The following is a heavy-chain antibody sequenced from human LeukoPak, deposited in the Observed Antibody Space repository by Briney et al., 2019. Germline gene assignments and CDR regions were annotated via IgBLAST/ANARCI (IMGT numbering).Heavy chain of an antibody. CDR2: INPSGGST. CDR1: GYTFTSYY. CDR3: ARDTPSSDCSSTSCSQGEYYYYYYGMDV. D-gene: IGHD2-2*01. J-gene: IGHJ6*02. V-gene: IGHV1-46*01. Sequence: GASVKVSRKASGYTFTSYYMHWVRQAPGQGLEWMGIINPSGGSTSYAQKFQGRVTMTRDTSTSTVYMELSSLRSEDTAVYYCARDTPSSDCSSTSCSQGEYYYYYYGMDVWGQGTTVTASS.